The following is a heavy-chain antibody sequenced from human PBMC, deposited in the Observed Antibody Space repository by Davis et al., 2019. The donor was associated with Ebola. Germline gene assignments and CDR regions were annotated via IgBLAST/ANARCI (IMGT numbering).Heavy chain of an antibody. Sequence: SVTVSRMTSGGPFSSQPISWVRQAPRQGLEWMGGIIPIFDTPHYAQKFQGRITITADASTSTAYMELSSLRSEDTATYFCARDFDGGNYYFDYGGPGTPVTVSS. D-gene: IGHD3-9*01. CDR3: ARDFDGGNYYFDY. CDR2: IIPIFDTP. J-gene: IGHJ4*02. V-gene: IGHV1-69*13. CDR1: GGPFSSQP.